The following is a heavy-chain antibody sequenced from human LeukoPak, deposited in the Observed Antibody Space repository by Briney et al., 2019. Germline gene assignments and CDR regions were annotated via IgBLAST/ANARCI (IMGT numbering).Heavy chain of an antibody. CDR1: GYTFSGHY. J-gene: IGHJ4*02. CDR3: ARGTPRSGVVIMYFDY. CDR2: INPNTGVT. Sequence: ASVKVSCKASGYTFSGHYLHWVRQAPGQGLEWMGRINPNTGVTQYTENFQGRVTMTGDTSISTAYMELSRLRSDDTAVYYCARGTPRSGVVIMYFDYWGQGTLVTVSS. D-gene: IGHD3-3*01. V-gene: IGHV1-2*06.